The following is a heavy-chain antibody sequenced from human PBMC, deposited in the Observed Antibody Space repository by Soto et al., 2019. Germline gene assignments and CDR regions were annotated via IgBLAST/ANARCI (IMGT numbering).Heavy chain of an antibody. J-gene: IGHJ4*02. CDR3: ARDNYGPRDY. CDR2: VDPNSGES. CDR1: GYALTAYY. D-gene: IGHD3-10*01. V-gene: IGHV1-2*02. Sequence: ASVKVSFKAFGYALTAYYIRWGRQAPGQGLEWMGWVDPNSGESRKVQSFQGRVTMTRDTSNSTVYMELSWLRSDDTSAYYCARDNYGPRDYWGQGTLVTVS.